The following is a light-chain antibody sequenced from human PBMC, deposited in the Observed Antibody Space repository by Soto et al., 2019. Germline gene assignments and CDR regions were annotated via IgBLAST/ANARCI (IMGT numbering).Light chain of an antibody. V-gene: IGKV2-28*01. Sequence: EIDMTQSPLSLPVTPGEPASISCRSSQSLSHRNGKTYLDWYLQKPGQSPHLLIYLGSNRASGVPDRFTGSGSGTDFTLKISRVEAEDVGIYYCMQALQSPRTFGRGTKLEIK. J-gene: IGKJ2*01. CDR3: MQALQSPRT. CDR1: QSLSHRNGKTY. CDR2: LGS.